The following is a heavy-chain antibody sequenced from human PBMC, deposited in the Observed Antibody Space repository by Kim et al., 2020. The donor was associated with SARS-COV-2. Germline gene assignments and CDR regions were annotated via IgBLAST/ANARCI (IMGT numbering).Heavy chain of an antibody. CDR3: ARGSGESALDY. CDR1: GFIFSHYG. J-gene: IGHJ4*02. D-gene: IGHD1-26*01. CDR2: IWYDGTKE. Sequence: GGSLRLSCATSGFIFSHYGMHWVRQAPGKGLEWVAVIWYDGTKEYYADSVKGRFTISRDNSKNTIYLQMNSLRVEDTALYYCARGSGESALDYCGQGTLVTVSS. V-gene: IGHV3-33*01.